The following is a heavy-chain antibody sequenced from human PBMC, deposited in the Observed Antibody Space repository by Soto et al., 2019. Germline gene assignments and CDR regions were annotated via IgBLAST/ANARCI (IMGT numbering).Heavy chain of an antibody. J-gene: IGHJ6*04. D-gene: IGHD3-9*01. V-gene: IGHV4-34*01. Sequence: SETLSLTCAVYGGSFSGYYWSWIRQPPGKGLEWIGEINHSGSTNYNPSLKSRVTISVDTSKNQFSLKLSSVTAADTAVYYCARGSRHYDILTGYYTYYYYGMDVWGKGTTIT. CDR3: ARGSRHYDILTGYYTYYYYGMDV. CDR2: INHSGST. CDR1: GGSFSGYY.